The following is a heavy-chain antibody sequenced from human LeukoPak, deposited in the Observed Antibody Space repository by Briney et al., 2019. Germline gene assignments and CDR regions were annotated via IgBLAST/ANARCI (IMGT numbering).Heavy chain of an antibody. CDR1: GFAFGIYA. CDR3: AKISTVTDNFGH. D-gene: IGHD4-17*01. V-gene: IGHV3-23*01. Sequence: GGSLRLSCAASGFAFGIYAMGWVRQAPGKGLEWVSSIDSSGSYTPSADSVKGRFTISRDNFENTLYLQMNSLRAEDTAVYFCAKISTVTDNFGHWGQGTLVTVSS. CDR2: IDSSGSYT. J-gene: IGHJ4*02.